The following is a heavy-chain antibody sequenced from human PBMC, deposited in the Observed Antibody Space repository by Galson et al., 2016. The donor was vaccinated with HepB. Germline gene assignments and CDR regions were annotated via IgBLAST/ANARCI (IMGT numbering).Heavy chain of an antibody. V-gene: IGHV4-39*01. CDR2: LSYSGST. J-gene: IGHJ4*02. Sequence: SETLSLTCTVFGGSIGSSSYSWGWIRQPPGKGLEWIGSLSYSGSTYYNPSLKSRVTFSVDTSNDQFSLRLTSVTAADTAVYYCSAVGEYYYHSTGDYWGQGTLVTVSS. D-gene: IGHD3-22*01. CDR1: GGSIGSSSYS. CDR3: SAVGEYYYHSTGDY.